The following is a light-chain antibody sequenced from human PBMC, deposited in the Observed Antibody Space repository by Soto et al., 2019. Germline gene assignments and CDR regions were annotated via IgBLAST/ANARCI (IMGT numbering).Light chain of an antibody. CDR3: QQYNNWRT. Sequence: IVVTQAPAALSFSSGEKDNLSCRASQSVSSNLAWYQQKPGQAPRLLIYGASTRATGIPARFSGSGSGTEFTLTISRLQSEAFAVYYCQQYNNWRTFGQGTKVDI. CDR2: GAS. V-gene: IGKV3-15*01. J-gene: IGKJ1*01. CDR1: QSVSSN.